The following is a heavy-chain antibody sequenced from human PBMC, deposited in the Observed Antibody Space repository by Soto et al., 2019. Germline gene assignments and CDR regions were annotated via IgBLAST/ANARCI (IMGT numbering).Heavy chain of an antibody. J-gene: IGHJ3*02. D-gene: IGHD3-16*01. CDR1: GFSVSAYE. CDR2: ISTSGYRT. V-gene: IGHV3-48*03. CDR3: TREGDVGNSDAFDM. Sequence: EVQLVESGGGLVQPGGSLRLSCAASGFSVSAYEMDWVRQAPGKGLEWVSFISTSGYRTYYPDSVKARFTISRDNAKNSLFLQMATLRAEVTPCYYCTREGDVGNSDAFDMLSQGTMVTVSS.